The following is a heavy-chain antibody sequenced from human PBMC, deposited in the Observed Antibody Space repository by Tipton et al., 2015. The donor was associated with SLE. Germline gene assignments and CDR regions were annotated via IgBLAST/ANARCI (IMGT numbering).Heavy chain of an antibody. Sequence: TLSLTCAVYGGSFSGYYWTWIRRPPGQGLEWIGEIADTGSPNYNPSLKSRATISLDTSKSQFSLILNSLTAADTAVYYCARGPFQRWPPGAYWGQGTLVTVSS. CDR2: IADTGSP. D-gene: IGHD6-19*01. CDR1: GGSFSGYY. V-gene: IGHV4-34*01. CDR3: ARGPFQRWPPGAY. J-gene: IGHJ4*02.